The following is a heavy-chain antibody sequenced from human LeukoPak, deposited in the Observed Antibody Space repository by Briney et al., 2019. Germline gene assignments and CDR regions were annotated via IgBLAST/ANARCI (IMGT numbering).Heavy chain of an antibody. J-gene: IGHJ4*02. V-gene: IGHV3-15*01. CDR2: MKSKSDGGTP. D-gene: IGHD2-15*01. CDR1: GFNFNNAW. CDR3: TTEGGWSFYFDY. Sequence: PGGSLRLSCAASGFNFNNAWMSWVRQAPGKGLEWVGRMKSKSDGGTPDYAAPVKGRFAISRDDSKNTLYLQMNSLKTEDTAVYYCTTEGGWSFYFDYWGQGTLVTVSS.